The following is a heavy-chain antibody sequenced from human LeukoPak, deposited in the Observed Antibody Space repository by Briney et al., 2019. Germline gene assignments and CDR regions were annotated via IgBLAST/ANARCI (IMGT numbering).Heavy chain of an antibody. CDR3: ARAANYYYYMDV. J-gene: IGHJ6*03. CDR2: IYYSGST. CDR1: GGSISSHY. V-gene: IGHV4-59*11. Sequence: SETLSLTCTVSGGSISSHYWSWIRQPPGKGLEWIGYIYYSGSTNYNPSLKSRVTIPEDRSKNQFSLKLNSVTAADTAVYYCARAANYYYYMDVWGKGTTVTVSS.